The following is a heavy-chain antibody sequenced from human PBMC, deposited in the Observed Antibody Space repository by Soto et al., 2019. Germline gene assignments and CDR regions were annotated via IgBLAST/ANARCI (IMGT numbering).Heavy chain of an antibody. Sequence: ASVKVSCKASGYTFTSYGIHWVRQAPGQRLEWTGWINAGNGNTKYSEEFQGRVTITRDTSASTAYLELSSLRSEDTAVYYCARDPNDSSAYYHHYYYGIDVWGQGTTVTVSS. D-gene: IGHD3-22*01. CDR3: ARDPNDSSAYYHHYYYGIDV. J-gene: IGHJ6*02. CDR1: GYTFTSYG. V-gene: IGHV1-3*01. CDR2: INAGNGNT.